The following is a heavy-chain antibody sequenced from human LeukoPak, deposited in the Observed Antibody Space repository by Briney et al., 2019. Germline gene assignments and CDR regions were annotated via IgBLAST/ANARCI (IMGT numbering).Heavy chain of an antibody. V-gene: IGHV3-11*05. CDR1: GFTFSYYY. Sequence: GGSLRLSCAASGFTFSYYYMSWIRQAPGKGLEWLSYISSSGSYTNYADSVKGRFTISRDNAKNSLYQQMNNLRAEDTAVYYCARATSSCYDYWGQGTLVTVSS. J-gene: IGHJ4*02. CDR3: ARATSSCYDY. D-gene: IGHD2-15*01. CDR2: ISSSGSYT.